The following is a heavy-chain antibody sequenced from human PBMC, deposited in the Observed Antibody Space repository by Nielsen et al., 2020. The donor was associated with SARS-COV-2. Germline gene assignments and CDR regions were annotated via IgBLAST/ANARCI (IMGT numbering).Heavy chain of an antibody. D-gene: IGHD2-21*02. Sequence: GGSLRLSCAASGFTFSNAWMNWVRQAPGKGLEWVSSISSSSSYIYYADSVKGRFTISRDNAKNSLYLQMNSLRAEDTAVYYCASCLAYCGGDGYWGQGTLVTVSS. J-gene: IGHJ4*02. CDR2: ISSSSSYI. V-gene: IGHV3-21*01. CDR1: GFTFSNAW. CDR3: ASCLAYCGGDGY.